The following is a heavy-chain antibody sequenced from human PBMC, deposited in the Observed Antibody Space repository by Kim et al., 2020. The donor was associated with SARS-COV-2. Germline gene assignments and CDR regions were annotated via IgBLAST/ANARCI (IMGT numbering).Heavy chain of an antibody. CDR3: ARPKGHCSGASCEGAFDI. J-gene: IGHJ3*02. CDR1: GFTFSGYY. D-gene: IGHD2-15*01. Sequence: GGSLRPSCAASGFTFSGYYMNWIRQAPGKGLEWLSFIGTISTYTKYADSVKGRFTISRDNAKNSLYLQMNGLRAEDTAVYYCARPKGHCSGASCEGAFDIWGQGTMVTVSS. CDR2: IGTISTYT. V-gene: IGHV3-11*03.